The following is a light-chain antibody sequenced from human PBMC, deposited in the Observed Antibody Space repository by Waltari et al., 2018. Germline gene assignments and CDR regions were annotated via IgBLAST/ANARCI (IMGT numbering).Light chain of an antibody. CDR1: QSISSW. Sequence: DIQMPQSPSTLSASVGDRVTITCRASQSISSWLAWYQQKPGKAPKLLIYKASSLESGVPSRFSGSGSGTEFTLTISSLQPDDFATYYCQQYNSYSRTFGQGTKVEI. CDR2: KAS. J-gene: IGKJ1*01. CDR3: QQYNSYSRT. V-gene: IGKV1-5*03.